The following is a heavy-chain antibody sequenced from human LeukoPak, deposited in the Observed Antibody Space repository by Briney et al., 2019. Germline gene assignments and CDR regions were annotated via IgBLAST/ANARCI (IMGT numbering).Heavy chain of an antibody. CDR3: ARDQCYDFWSGYQNFYFDY. V-gene: IGHV1-18*01. D-gene: IGHD3-3*01. CDR1: GYTFTSYG. Sequence: GASVKVSCKASGYTFTSYGISWVRQAPGQGLEWMGWISAYSGNTDYAQKLQGRVTMTTDTSTSTAYMELRSLRSEDTAVYYCARDQCYDFWSGYQNFYFDYWGQGTLVTVSS. CDR2: ISAYSGNT. J-gene: IGHJ4*02.